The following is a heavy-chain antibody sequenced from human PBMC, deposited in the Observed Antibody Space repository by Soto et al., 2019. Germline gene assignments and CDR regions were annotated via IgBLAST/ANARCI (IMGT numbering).Heavy chain of an antibody. J-gene: IGHJ6*02. CDR3: TRDPYVLRFLEWLPPGGEYAMDV. V-gene: IGHV3-74*01. CDR2: INGDGSIT. Sequence: PGGSLRLSCAASGFTFSSYWMHWVRQAPGEGLVWVSRINGDGSITTYADSVKGRFSISRDNAKNSLYLQMSSLRAEDTAVYYCTRDPYVLRFLEWLPPGGEYAMDVWGQGTTVTVSS. D-gene: IGHD3-3*01. CDR1: GFTFSSYW.